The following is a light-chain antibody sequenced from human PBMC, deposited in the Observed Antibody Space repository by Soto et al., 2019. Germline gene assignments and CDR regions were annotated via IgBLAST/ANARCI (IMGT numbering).Light chain of an antibody. Sequence: EIVMTKYPDTLSVSPGERATLSCMASQSVSSSYLAWYQQKPGQAPRLLIYGASSRATGIPDRFSGSGSGTDFTLTISRLEPEDFAVYYCQQYGSSPPITFGQGGLLEVK. CDR2: GAS. CDR3: QQYGSSPPIT. V-gene: IGKV3-20*01. CDR1: QSVSSSY. J-gene: IGKJ5*01.